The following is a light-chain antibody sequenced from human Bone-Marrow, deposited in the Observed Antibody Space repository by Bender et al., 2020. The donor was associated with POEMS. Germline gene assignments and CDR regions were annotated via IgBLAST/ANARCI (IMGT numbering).Light chain of an antibody. Sequence: NFMLTQPHSVSESPGKTVTITCTASSGSIASNYVQWYQQRPGSAPTTVIYDDNQRPSGVPDRFSGSIDSSSNSASLTISGLKTEDEADYYCQSYDGRWVFGGGTKLTVL. CDR3: QSYDGRWV. CDR2: DDN. CDR1: SGSIASNY. V-gene: IGLV6-57*02. J-gene: IGLJ3*02.